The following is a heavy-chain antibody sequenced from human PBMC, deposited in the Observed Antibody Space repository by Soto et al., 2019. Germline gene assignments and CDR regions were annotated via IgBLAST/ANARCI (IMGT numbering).Heavy chain of an antibody. Sequence: SGTLSLTCTVSGGSISSGGYYWSWIRQHPGEGLEWIGYIYYSGSTYYNPSLKSRVTISVDTSKNQFSLKLSSVTAADTAVYYCARGDSGSYQNWFDPSGQGTLVTVSS. J-gene: IGHJ5*02. CDR2: IYYSGST. V-gene: IGHV4-31*03. CDR3: ARGDSGSYQNWFDP. CDR1: GGSISSGGYY. D-gene: IGHD1-26*01.